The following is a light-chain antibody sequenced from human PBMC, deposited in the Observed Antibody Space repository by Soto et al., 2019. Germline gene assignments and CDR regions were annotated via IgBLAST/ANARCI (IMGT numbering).Light chain of an antibody. CDR2: EVS. CDR3: SSYTSSYIYV. Sequence: QSVLTQPASVSGSPGQSITISCTGSSSDVGGYNYVSWYQQYPGKAPSLMIYEVSKRPSGVSDRFSGSKSGNTASLTISGLQAEDEADYYCSSYTSSYIYVFGTGTKVTVL. V-gene: IGLV2-14*01. CDR1: SSDVGGYNY. J-gene: IGLJ1*01.